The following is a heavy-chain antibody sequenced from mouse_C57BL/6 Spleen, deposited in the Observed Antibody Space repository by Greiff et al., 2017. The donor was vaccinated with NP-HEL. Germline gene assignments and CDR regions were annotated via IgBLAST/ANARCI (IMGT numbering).Heavy chain of an antibody. D-gene: IGHD1-1*01. V-gene: IGHV1-64*01. J-gene: IGHJ2*01. CDR2: IHPNSGST. CDR1: GYTFTSYW. Sequence: VQLQQPGAELVKPGASVKLSCKASGYTFTSYWMHWVKQRPGQGLAWIGMIHPNSGSTNYNEKFKSKATLTVDKSSSTAYMQLSSLTSEDSAVYYFAREIDYYGSSDLDYWGQGTTLTVSS. CDR3: AREIDYYGSSDLDY.